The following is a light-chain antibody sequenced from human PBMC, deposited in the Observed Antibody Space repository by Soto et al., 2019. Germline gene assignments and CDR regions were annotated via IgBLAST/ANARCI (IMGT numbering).Light chain of an antibody. CDR3: QQYKNWPPEYT. CDR1: QSVSSR. V-gene: IGKV3-15*01. CDR2: DAS. J-gene: IGKJ2*01. Sequence: EIVMTQSPATLSVSPGERATVFCRASQSVSSRLAWYHQKPAQAPRLLIYDASTRATGIPARFSGSGSGTEFTLTISSLQSEDFAVYYCQQYKNWPPEYTFGQGTKLEIK.